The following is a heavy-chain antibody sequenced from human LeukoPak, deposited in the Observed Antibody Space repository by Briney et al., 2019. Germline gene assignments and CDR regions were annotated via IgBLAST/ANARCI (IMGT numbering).Heavy chain of an antibody. V-gene: IGHV3-23*01. Sequence: GGSLRLSCAASGFTFSSYSMNWVRQAPGKGLEWVSAISGSGGSTYYADSVKGRFTISRDNSKNTLYLQMNSLRAEDTAVYYCAKRYFGVVIMYYFDYWGQGTLVTVSS. CDR1: GFTFSSYS. CDR2: ISGSGGST. CDR3: AKRYFGVVIMYYFDY. D-gene: IGHD3-3*01. J-gene: IGHJ4*02.